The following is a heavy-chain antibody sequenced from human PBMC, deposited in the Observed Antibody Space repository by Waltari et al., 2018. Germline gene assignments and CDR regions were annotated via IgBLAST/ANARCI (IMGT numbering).Heavy chain of an antibody. Sequence: QAQLVESGGGVVQPGGSLRLSCAASGFTFNSYGMYWVRQAPGKGLEWVTFIDYNGNNQHDADSVKGRFTISRDNFRNTLSLQMNSLRADDTAVYYCVKNTDFWSGYRAPYKYYYMDVWGKGTTVTVSS. CDR3: VKNTDFWSGYRAPYKYYYMDV. CDR2: IDYNGNNQ. D-gene: IGHD3-3*01. V-gene: IGHV3-30*02. CDR1: GFTFNSYG. J-gene: IGHJ6*03.